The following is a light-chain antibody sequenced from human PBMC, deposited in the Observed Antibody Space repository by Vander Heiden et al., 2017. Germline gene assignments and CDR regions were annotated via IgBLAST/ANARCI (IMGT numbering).Light chain of an antibody. J-gene: IGLJ2*01. V-gene: IGLV3-21*02. Sequence: SYVLTPPPSVSVAPGQTATITCEGNNIGDKSVQWYQQKPGQAPVLVVSDDSDRPSGIPERISASNSGKTATLTITRVEAGDEADYYCHVWAGIREHVVFGGGTKLTVL. CDR3: HVWAGIREHVV. CDR1: NIGDKS. CDR2: DDS.